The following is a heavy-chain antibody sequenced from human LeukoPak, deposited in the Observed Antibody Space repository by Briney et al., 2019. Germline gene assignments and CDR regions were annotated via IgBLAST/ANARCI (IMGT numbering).Heavy chain of an antibody. CDR2: ISAYNGNT. CDR3: ARGWLPTMVRGAANWFDP. Sequence: ASVKVSCKASGYTFTSYGISWVRQAPGQGLEGMGWISAYNGNTNYAQKLQGRVTMTTDTSTSTAYMELRSLRSDDTAVYYCARGWLPTMVRGAANWFDPWGQGTLVTVSS. CDR1: GYTFTSYG. D-gene: IGHD3-10*01. V-gene: IGHV1-18*01. J-gene: IGHJ5*02.